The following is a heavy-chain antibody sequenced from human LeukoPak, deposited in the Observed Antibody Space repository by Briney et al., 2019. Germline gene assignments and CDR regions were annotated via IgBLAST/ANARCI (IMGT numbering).Heavy chain of an antibody. CDR2: IYYSGST. Sequence: PSETLSLTCTVSGGSISSYYWSWIRQPPGKGLEWIGYIYYSGSTNYNPSLKSRVTISVDTSKNQFSLKLSSVTAADTAVYYCAREGYSGTASDAFDIWGQGTMVTVSS. V-gene: IGHV4-59*01. CDR3: AREGYSGTASDAFDI. D-gene: IGHD1-26*01. J-gene: IGHJ3*02. CDR1: GGSISSYY.